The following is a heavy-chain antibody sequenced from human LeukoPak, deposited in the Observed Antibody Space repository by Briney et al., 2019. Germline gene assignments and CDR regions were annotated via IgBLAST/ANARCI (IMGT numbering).Heavy chain of an antibody. J-gene: IGHJ4*02. CDR3: ARGYGSESSYHTDY. Sequence: SVKVSCKASGCTFTAYYMHWVRQPPGQGLEGMGCINPISGSTNSSQKFQDRVTMTRDTCINTAYMELGSMRSDDTAIYYFARGYGSESSYHTDYWGQGTRVPVSS. D-gene: IGHD3-10*01. CDR1: GCTFTAYY. V-gene: IGHV1-2*02. CDR2: INPISGST.